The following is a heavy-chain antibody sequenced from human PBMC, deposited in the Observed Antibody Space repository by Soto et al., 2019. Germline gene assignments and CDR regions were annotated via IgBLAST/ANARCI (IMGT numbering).Heavy chain of an antibody. CDR3: ARASSSSDYSYGVDV. J-gene: IGHJ6*02. Sequence: PSETLSLTCAVSGGSISSSNWWSWVRQPPGKGLEWIGEIYHSGSTNYNPSLRSRVTISVDKSKNQFSLKCSSVTAADTAVYYCARASSSSDYSYGVDVWGQGTTVTVSS. CDR1: GGSISSSNW. D-gene: IGHD6-13*01. CDR2: IYHSGST. V-gene: IGHV4-4*02.